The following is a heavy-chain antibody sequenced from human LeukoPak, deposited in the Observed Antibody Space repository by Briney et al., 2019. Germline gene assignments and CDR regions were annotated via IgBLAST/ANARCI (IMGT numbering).Heavy chain of an antibody. Sequence: GGSLRLSCAASGFTFSKYWMLWVRQAPGKGLESVSRINTDGTVTTYADSVKGRFTVSRDNADNTMFLQMNSLRDEDTAVYYCATKQWLAPPPDSWGQGTPVTVSS. CDR3: ATKQWLAPPPDS. D-gene: IGHD6-19*01. CDR2: INTDGTVT. V-gene: IGHV3-74*01. J-gene: IGHJ4*02. CDR1: GFTFSKYW.